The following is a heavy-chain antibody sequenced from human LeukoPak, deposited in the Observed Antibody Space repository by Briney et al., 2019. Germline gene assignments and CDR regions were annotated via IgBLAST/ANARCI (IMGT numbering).Heavy chain of an antibody. CDR1: GFTFSSYW. D-gene: IGHD1-7*01. V-gene: IGHV3-74*01. J-gene: IGHJ4*02. CDR3: ARASNRNSINFDY. Sequence: GGSLRLSRAASGFTFSSYWMHWVRQAPGKGLVWVSRLNSDGSSTSHADSVKGRFTISRDNAETTPHLQMNNLSAEDTAVYYCARASNRNSINFDYWGQGALVTVSS. CDR2: LNSDGSST.